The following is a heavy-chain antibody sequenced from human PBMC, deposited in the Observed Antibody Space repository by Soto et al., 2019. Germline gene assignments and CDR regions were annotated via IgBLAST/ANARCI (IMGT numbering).Heavy chain of an antibody. Sequence: SVKVSCKASGGTFSSYAISWVRQAPGQGLEWMGGIIPIFGTANYAQKFRGRATITADESTSTAYMELSSLRSEDTAVYYCARVDTAIKGPFYYYYGMDVWGQGTTVTVSS. D-gene: IGHD5-18*01. CDR2: IIPIFGTA. CDR1: GGTFSSYA. V-gene: IGHV1-69*13. J-gene: IGHJ6*02. CDR3: ARVDTAIKGPFYYYYGMDV.